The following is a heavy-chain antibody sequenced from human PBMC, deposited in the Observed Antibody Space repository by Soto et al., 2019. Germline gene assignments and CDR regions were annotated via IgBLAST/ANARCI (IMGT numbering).Heavy chain of an antibody. CDR3: AKDRANIPYHSSWLT. J-gene: IGHJ4*02. V-gene: IGHV3-23*01. Sequence: GGSLRLSCAASGFTLSSYAMTWVRQAPGKGLEWVSAISGSGGTTYYADSVKGRFTISRDSSKNTLYVQMNSLRAEDTAVYYCAKDRANIPYHSSWLTWGQGTLVTVSS. CDR1: GFTLSSYA. D-gene: IGHD6-13*01. CDR2: ISGSGGTT.